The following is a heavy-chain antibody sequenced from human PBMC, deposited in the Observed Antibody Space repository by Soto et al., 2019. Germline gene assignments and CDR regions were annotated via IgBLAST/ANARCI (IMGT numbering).Heavy chain of an antibody. CDR3: ARRYGSAIDY. CDR1: GGSIRSWY. D-gene: IGHD1-26*01. Sequence: QVQLQESGPGLVKPSETLSLTCTVSGGSIRSWYWSWIRQSPGKGLEWIGNIYYSGSTNYNPSLKSRVTISVDTSKNQCSLKLSSVTAADAAVYYCARRYGSAIDYWGQGTLVTVSS. CDR2: IYYSGST. J-gene: IGHJ4*02. V-gene: IGHV4-59*08.